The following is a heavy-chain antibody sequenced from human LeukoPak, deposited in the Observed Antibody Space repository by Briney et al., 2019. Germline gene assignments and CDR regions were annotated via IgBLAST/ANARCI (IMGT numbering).Heavy chain of an antibody. D-gene: IGHD1-26*01. CDR1: GFTFRSYS. CDR3: ARGNIVGASLFDY. Sequence: GGSLRLSCAASGFTFRSYSMNWVRQAPGKGLEWVSYISSSGSTIYYADSVKGRFTISRDNAKNSLYLQMNSLRADDTAVYYCARGNIVGASLFDYWDQGNLVTVSS. CDR2: ISSSGSTI. J-gene: IGHJ4*02. V-gene: IGHV3-48*01.